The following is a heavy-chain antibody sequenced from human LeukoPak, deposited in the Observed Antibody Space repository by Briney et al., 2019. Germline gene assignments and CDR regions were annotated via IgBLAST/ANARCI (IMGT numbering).Heavy chain of an antibody. J-gene: IGHJ4*02. Sequence: PGRSLRLSCAASRFTFSSYGMHWVRQAPGKGLEWVAVIWYDGSNKYYADSVKGRFTISRDNSKNTLYLQMNSLRAEDTAVYYCARDSSNWYYFDYWGQGTLVTVSS. CDR2: IWYDGSNK. V-gene: IGHV3-33*01. D-gene: IGHD6-13*01. CDR1: RFTFSSYG. CDR3: ARDSSNWYYFDY.